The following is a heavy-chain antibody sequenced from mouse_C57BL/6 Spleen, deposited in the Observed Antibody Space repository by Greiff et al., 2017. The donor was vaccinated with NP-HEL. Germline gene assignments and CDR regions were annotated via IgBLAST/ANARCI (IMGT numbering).Heavy chain of an antibody. V-gene: IGHV5-17*01. D-gene: IGHD2-4*01. CDR1: GFTFSDYG. Sequence: EVKVVESGGGLVKPGGSLKLSCAASGFTFSDYGMHWVRQAPEKGLEWVAYISSGSSTIYYADTVKGRFTISRDNAKNTLFLQMTSLRSEDTAMYYCASHYDYYYAMDYWGQGTSVTVSS. CDR2: ISSGSSTI. J-gene: IGHJ4*01. CDR3: ASHYDYYYAMDY.